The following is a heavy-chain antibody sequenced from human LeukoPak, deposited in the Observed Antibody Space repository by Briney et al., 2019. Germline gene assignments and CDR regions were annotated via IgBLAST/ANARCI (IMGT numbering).Heavy chain of an antibody. V-gene: IGHV3-23*01. Sequence: PGGSLRLSCAASGFTFSSYAMSWVRQAPGKGPEWVSAISGSGGSTYYADSVKGRFTISRDNSKNTLYLQMNSLRAEDTAVYYCAKCILWFGEFPDWGQGTLVTVSS. D-gene: IGHD3-10*01. CDR2: ISGSGGST. CDR1: GFTFSSYA. CDR3: AKCILWFGEFPD. J-gene: IGHJ4*02.